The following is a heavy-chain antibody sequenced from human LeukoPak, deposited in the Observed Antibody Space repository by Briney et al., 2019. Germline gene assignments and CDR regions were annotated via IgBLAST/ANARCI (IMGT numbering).Heavy chain of an antibody. CDR3: ARGLIVVRYFDY. V-gene: IGHV4-39*07. D-gene: IGHD3-22*01. CDR1: GGSISSISYY. J-gene: IGHJ4*02. CDR2: IYYTGST. Sequence: PSETLSLTCTISGGSISSISYYWGWIRQPPGKGLEWIGSIYYTGSTYYNPSLKSRVTISVDTSKNQFSLKLSSVTAADTAVYYCARGLIVVRYFDYWGQGTLVTVSS.